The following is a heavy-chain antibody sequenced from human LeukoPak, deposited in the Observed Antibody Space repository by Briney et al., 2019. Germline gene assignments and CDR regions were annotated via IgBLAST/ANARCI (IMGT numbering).Heavy chain of an antibody. Sequence: PGGSLRLSCAASGFTVSSNYMSWVRQAPGKGLEWVSVIYSGGSTYYADSVKGRFTISRHNSKNTLYLQMNSLRAEDTAVYYCARGRGGYYGSGTAAGPEFDYWGQGTLVTVSS. CDR3: ARGRGGYYGSGTAAGPEFDY. J-gene: IGHJ4*02. CDR2: IYSGGST. D-gene: IGHD3-10*01. V-gene: IGHV3-53*04. CDR1: GFTVSSNY.